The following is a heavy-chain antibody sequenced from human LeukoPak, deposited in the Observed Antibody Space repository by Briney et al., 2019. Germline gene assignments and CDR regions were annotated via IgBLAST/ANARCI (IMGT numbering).Heavy chain of an antibody. CDR3: AKHYYGSGRLKNYYYYMDV. V-gene: IGHV3-74*01. D-gene: IGHD3-10*01. J-gene: IGHJ6*03. CDR2: ISSDGSRV. Sequence: GGSLRLSCAASGFTFSDYWMHWVRQAPGKGLVWVSRISSDGSRVTYADSVKGRFTISRDNAKNTLYLQMNSLRAEDTAVYYCAKHYYGSGRLKNYYYYMDVWGKGTTVTISS. CDR1: GFTFSDYW.